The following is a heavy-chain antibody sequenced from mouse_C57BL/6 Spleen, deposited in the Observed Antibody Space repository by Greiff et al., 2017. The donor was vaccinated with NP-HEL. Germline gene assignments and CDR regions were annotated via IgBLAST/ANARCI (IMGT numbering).Heavy chain of an antibody. J-gene: IGHJ2*02. V-gene: IGHV5-9-1*02. Sequence: EVQRVESGEGLVKPGGSLKLSCAASGFTFSSYAMSWVRQTPEKRLEWVAYISSGGDYIYYADTVKGRFTISRDNARNTLYLQMSSLKSEDTAMYYCTRVGYGNHFDYWGQGTSLTVSS. CDR2: ISSGGDYI. CDR1: GFTFSSYA. D-gene: IGHD2-10*02. CDR3: TRVGYGNHFDY.